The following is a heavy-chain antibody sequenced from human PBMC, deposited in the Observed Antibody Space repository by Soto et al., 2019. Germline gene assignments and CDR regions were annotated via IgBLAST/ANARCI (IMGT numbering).Heavy chain of an antibody. CDR2: MTFDGNSK. D-gene: IGHD2-21*01. CDR1: GFTFSSYS. CDR3: ARGRSVIDHDDFEY. V-gene: IGHV3-30-3*01. J-gene: IGHJ4*02. Sequence: QVQLVESGGGVVQPGRSLRLSCAASGFTFSSYSMHWVRQAPGKGLEWVAAMTFDGNSKYFADSVKGRFTISRNNSKNTLPLPMNSLGADDSAVYYCARGRSVIDHDDFEYWGQGTLVTVSS.